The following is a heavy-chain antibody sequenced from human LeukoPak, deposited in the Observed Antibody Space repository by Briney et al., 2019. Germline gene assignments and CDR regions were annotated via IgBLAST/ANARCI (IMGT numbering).Heavy chain of an antibody. Sequence: EASVKVSCKASGYTFTSYYMHWARQAPGEGLEWMGIINPSGGSTTYAQKFQGRVTMTRDMSTSTVYMDLSSLRSEDTAVYYCARVAAEVVGLPGAIGFGWLRRDYYYMDVWGKGTTVTVSS. J-gene: IGHJ6*03. V-gene: IGHV1-46*01. CDR1: GYTFTSYY. CDR2: INPSGGST. CDR3: ARVAAEVVGLPGAIGFGWLRRDYYYMDV. D-gene: IGHD2-2*02.